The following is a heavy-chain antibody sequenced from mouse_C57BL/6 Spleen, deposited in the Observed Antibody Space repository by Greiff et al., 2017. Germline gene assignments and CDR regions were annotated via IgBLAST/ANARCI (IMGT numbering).Heavy chain of an antibody. J-gene: IGHJ3*01. CDR1: GFNIKDDY. V-gene: IGHV14-4*01. CDR3: THYYDGSSYEAWFAY. Sequence: EVQLQQSGAELVRPGASVKLSCTASGFNIKDDYMHWVKQRPEQGLEWIGWIDPENGDTEYASKFQGKATITADTSSNTAYLQLSSLTSEDTAVYYCTHYYDGSSYEAWFAYWGQGTLVTVSA. D-gene: IGHD1-1*01. CDR2: IDPENGDT.